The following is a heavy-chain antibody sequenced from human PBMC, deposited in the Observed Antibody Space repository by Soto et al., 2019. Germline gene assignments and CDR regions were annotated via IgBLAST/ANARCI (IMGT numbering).Heavy chain of an antibody. CDR3: ARGIWVRGIIGFNWFDP. J-gene: IGHJ5*02. V-gene: IGHV4-31*03. CDR1: PCAITHGGHY. D-gene: IGHD3-10*01. CDR2: IYYGGIT. Sequence: VSRTRSQSPCAITHGGHYSSCFRQHPGKGLEWIGYIYYGGITYYNPSLKSRITISVDTSKNQFSLKLSSATAADTAMYYCARGIWVRGIIGFNWFDPWGQG.